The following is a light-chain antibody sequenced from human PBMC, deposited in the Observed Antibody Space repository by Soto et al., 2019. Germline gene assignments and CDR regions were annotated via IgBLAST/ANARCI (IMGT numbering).Light chain of an antibody. CDR1: QSVSTN. J-gene: IGKJ5*01. Sequence: EIVMTQSPTTLSVSPGERATLSCRASQSVSTNLAWYQQKPGQVPSLLIYGASNRATGIPARFSGSGSGTDFTLTISSLEPEDFAVYYCQQRSNWITFGQGTRLEI. CDR3: QQRSNWIT. CDR2: GAS. V-gene: IGKV3-11*01.